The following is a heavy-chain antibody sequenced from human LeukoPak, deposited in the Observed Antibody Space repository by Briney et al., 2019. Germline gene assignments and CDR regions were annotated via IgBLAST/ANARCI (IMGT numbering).Heavy chain of an antibody. CDR3: ARDTYYYDSSGYYSKAFDI. CDR1: GGSFSGYY. CDR2: INHSGST. D-gene: IGHD3-22*01. J-gene: IGHJ3*02. Sequence: SETLSLTCAVYGGSFSGYYWSWIRQPPGKGLEWIGEINHSGSTNYNPSLKSRVTISVDTSKNQFSLKLSSVTAADTAVYYCARDTYYYDSSGYYSKAFDIWGQGTMVTVSS. V-gene: IGHV4-34*09.